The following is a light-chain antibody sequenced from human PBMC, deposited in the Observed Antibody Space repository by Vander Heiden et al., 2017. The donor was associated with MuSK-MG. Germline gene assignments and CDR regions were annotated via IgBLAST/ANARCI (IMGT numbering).Light chain of an antibody. V-gene: IGLV2-14*03. CDR2: DVS. Sequence: QSALTQPASLSRSPGQSITLPCSGTTSDVGGYNYVSWYQRSPGKAPILMIFDVSYRPSGVSNRFSGSKSANTASLIISGLQAEDEADYYCLSYTTSGTVVFGGGTKLTVL. CDR1: TSDVGGYNY. CDR3: LSYTTSGTVV. J-gene: IGLJ3*02.